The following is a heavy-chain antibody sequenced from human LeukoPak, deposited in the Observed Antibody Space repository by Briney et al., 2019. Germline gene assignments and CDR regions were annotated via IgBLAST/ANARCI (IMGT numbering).Heavy chain of an antibody. V-gene: IGHV1-8*02. Sequence: ASVKVSCKASGYTFTSYGISWVRQATGQGLERMGWMSPYSGNTGYAQKFQGRVTMTRDTSISTAYMELSTLSSEDTAVYYCARALSGCVLCFDYWGQGSLVTVSS. D-gene: IGHD6-19*01. CDR2: MSPYSGNT. CDR3: ARALSGCVLCFDY. CDR1: GYTFTSYG. J-gene: IGHJ4*02.